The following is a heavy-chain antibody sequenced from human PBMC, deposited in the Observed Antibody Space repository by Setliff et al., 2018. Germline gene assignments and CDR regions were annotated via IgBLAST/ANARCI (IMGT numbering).Heavy chain of an antibody. Sequence: PSETLSLTCTVSGGSIRNYYWSWIRQPPGKGLEWIGYIYYSGNTNYNPSLKSRVTISVDTSKNQFSLKLTSATAADTAIYYCAREYYYARSRNFDYWGQGTLVTVSS. CDR1: GGSIRNYY. CDR2: IYYSGNT. J-gene: IGHJ4*02. CDR3: AREYYYARSRNFDY. D-gene: IGHD3-22*01. V-gene: IGHV4-59*12.